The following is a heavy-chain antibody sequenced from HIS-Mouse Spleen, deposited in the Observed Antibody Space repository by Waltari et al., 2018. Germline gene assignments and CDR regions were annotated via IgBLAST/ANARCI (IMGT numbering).Heavy chain of an antibody. V-gene: IGHV4-34*01. D-gene: IGHD2-21*02. CDR2: INHSGST. J-gene: IGHJ3*02. CDR3: AGVIVVVTADAFDI. CDR1: GGSFSGYY. Sequence: QVQLQQWGAGLLKPSATLSLTCAVYGGSFSGYYWSWIRQPPGKGLEWIGEINHSGSTNYNPSLESRVTISVDTSKNQFSLKLSSVTAADTAVYYCAGVIVVVTADAFDIWGQGTMVTVSS.